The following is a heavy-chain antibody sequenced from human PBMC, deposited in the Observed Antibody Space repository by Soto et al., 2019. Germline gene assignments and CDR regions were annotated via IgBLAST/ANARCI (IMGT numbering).Heavy chain of an antibody. CDR3: ARVSCSGGSCYFAAFDI. D-gene: IGHD2-15*01. V-gene: IGHV1-2*04. CDR2: INPNSGGT. Sequence: ASVKVSCKASGYTFTGYYMHWVRQAPGQGLEWMGWINPNSGGTNYAQKFQGWVTMTRDTSISTAYMELSRLRSDDTAVYYCARVSCSGGSCYFAAFDIWGQGTMVTVSS. J-gene: IGHJ3*02. CDR1: GYTFTGYY.